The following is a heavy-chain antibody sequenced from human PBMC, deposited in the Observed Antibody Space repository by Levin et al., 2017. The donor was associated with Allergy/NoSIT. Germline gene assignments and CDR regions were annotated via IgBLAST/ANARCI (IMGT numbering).Heavy chain of an antibody. Sequence: GGSLRLSCAASGFTFSSYWVHWVRQAPGKGLVWVSRINSDGTSTAYADSVKGRFTISRDNAKNTVYLQMNSLRAEDTAVYYCARGPPSGFDMWGQGTMVTVSS. V-gene: IGHV3-74*01. J-gene: IGHJ3*02. D-gene: IGHD6-19*01. CDR3: ARGPPSGFDM. CDR2: INSDGTST. CDR1: GFTFSSYW.